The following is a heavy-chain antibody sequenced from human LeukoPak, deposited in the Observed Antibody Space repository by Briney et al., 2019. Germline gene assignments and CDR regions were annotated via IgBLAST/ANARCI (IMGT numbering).Heavy chain of an antibody. J-gene: IGHJ3*02. CDR2: ISWDGGST. V-gene: IGHV3-43D*03. D-gene: IGHD3-3*01. Sequence: GWSLRLSCASSGFIFDYCARRGVRQAPGKGVEWGSLISWDGGSTYCADSVEGGFTISSDNSKNSLFLQMNILSAEDTALYYCAKDNSPYYDFWSVYFDAFDIWGQGKMVTVSS. CDR3: AKDNSPYYDFWSVYFDAFDI. CDR1: GFIFDYCA.